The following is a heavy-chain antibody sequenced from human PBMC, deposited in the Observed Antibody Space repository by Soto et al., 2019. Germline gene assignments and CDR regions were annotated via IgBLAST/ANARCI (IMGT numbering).Heavy chain of an antibody. CDR3: ARDSQAAAGTPYFDY. D-gene: IGHD6-13*01. CDR2: IYYSGST. Sequence: SETLSLTCTVSGGSVGSGSHYWSWIRQPPGKGLEWIGYIYYSGSTNYNPSLKSRVTISVDTSKNQFSLKLSSVTAADTAVYHCARDSQAAAGTPYFDYWGQGTLVTVSS. CDR1: GGSVGSGSHY. V-gene: IGHV4-61*01. J-gene: IGHJ4*02.